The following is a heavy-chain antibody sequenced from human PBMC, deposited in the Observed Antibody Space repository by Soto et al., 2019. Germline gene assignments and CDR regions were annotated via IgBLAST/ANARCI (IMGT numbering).Heavy chain of an antibody. CDR3: ARMSDSSGHYYVLSWASGFDP. V-gene: IGHV1-69*13. CDR2: IIPNFGTA. CDR1: GGTFSSYA. J-gene: IGHJ5*02. Sequence: SVKVSCKASGGTFSSYAISWVRQAPGEGLEWMGGIIPNFGTANYAQKFQGRVTITADESTSTAYMELSRLRSEGTAVYYCARMSDSSGHYYVLSWASGFDPWG. D-gene: IGHD3-22*01.